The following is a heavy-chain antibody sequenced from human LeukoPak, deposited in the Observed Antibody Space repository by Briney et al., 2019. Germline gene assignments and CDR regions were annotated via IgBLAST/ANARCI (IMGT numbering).Heavy chain of an antibody. CDR3: AGYILTGYYTWFDP. D-gene: IGHD3-9*01. Sequence: SETLSLTCTVSGGSISSYYWSWLRQPPGKGLEWIGYIYYSGSTNYNPSLKSRVTISVDTSKNQFSLKLSSVTAADTAVYYCAGYILTGYYTWFDPWGQGTLVTVSS. CDR2: IYYSGST. V-gene: IGHV4-59*01. J-gene: IGHJ5*02. CDR1: GGSISSYY.